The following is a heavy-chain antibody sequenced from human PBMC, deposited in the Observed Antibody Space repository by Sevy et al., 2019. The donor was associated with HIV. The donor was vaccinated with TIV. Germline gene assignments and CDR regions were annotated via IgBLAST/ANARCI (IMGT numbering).Heavy chain of an antibody. CDR3: ARDYGSGSYSENWFDP. V-gene: IGHV4-59*01. J-gene: IGHJ5*02. CDR1: GGSISSYF. Sequence: SETLSLTCTVSGGSISSYFWSWIRQPPGKGLEWIGYIYYSGSTNYNPSLKSQVTISVDTSKNQFSLKLSSVTAADTAVYFCARDYGSGSYSENWFDPWGQGTLVTVSS. CDR2: IYYSGST. D-gene: IGHD3-10*01.